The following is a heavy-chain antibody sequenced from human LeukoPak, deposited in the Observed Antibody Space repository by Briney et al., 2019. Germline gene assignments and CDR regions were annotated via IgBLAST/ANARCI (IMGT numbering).Heavy chain of an antibody. CDR1: GGTFSSYA. CDR2: IIPTLGIA. J-gene: IGHJ6*02. V-gene: IGHV1-69*04. Sequence: SVKVSCKASGGTFSSYAISWVRQAPGQGLEWMGRIIPTLGIANYAQKFQGRVTITADKSTSTAYMELSSLRSEDTAVYYCARDENPFWSGLLNGMDVWGQGTTVTVSS. D-gene: IGHD3-3*01. CDR3: ARDENPFWSGLLNGMDV.